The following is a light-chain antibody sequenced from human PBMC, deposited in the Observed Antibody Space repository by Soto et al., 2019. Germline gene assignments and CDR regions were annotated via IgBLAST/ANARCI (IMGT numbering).Light chain of an antibody. CDR3: SSYTSSSTVV. Sequence: QSALTQPASVSGSPGQSITISCTGTSSDVGGYNYVSWYQQHPGKAPTIMINDVSNRPSGVSNRFSGSKSGNTASLTISGLQAEDEAEYYCSSYTSSSTVVFGGGTKLTVL. CDR2: DVS. J-gene: IGLJ2*01. CDR1: SSDVGGYNY. V-gene: IGLV2-14*01.